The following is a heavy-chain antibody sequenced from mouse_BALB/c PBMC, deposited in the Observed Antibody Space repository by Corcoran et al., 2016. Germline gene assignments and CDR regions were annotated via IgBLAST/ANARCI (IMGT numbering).Heavy chain of an antibody. J-gene: IGHJ1*01. Sequence: QMQLQESGPGLVKPSQSLFLACSITGFPITSGYYWIWIRQSPGKPLEWMGYITHSGETFYNPSLQSPISITRETSKNQFFLQLRSVTTEDTALYYCAGDYDGYWYFDVWCAGTTGTVSS. CDR3: AGDYDGYWYFDV. D-gene: IGHD2-3*01. CDR2: ITHSGET. CDR1: GFPITSGYY. V-gene: IGHV12-3*02.